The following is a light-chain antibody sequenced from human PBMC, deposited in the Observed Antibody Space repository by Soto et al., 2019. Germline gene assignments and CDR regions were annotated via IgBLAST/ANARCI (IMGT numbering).Light chain of an antibody. CDR3: AVWDDSLNEVV. CDR1: RSNIGSNS. J-gene: IGLJ3*02. V-gene: IGLV1-44*01. Sequence: QSALTQPPSASGTPGQRVTISCSGGRSNIGSNSVNWYQQHPGTAPKLLIYSQSQRPSGVPERISGAKSGTSVTLAISGLQAEDEATYYCAVWDDSLNEVVFGGGTKLPVL. CDR2: SQS.